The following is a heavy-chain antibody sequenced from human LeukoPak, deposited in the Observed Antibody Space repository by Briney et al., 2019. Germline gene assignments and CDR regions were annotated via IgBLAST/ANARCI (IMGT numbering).Heavy chain of an antibody. V-gene: IGHV3-30-3*01. CDR2: ISYDGSNK. D-gene: IGHD2-8*01. CDR1: GFTFSSYA. Sequence: GRSLRLSCAASGFTFSSYAMHWVRQAPGKGLEWVAVISYDGSNKYYADSVKGRFTISRDNAKNSLYLQMNSLRAEDTAVYYCAREHDPWGYCTNGVCPDEYFQHWGQGTLVTVSS. CDR3: AREHDPWGYCTNGVCPDEYFQH. J-gene: IGHJ1*01.